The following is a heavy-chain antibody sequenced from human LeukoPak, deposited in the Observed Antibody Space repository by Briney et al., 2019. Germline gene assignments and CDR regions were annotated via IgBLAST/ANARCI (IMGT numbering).Heavy chain of an antibody. D-gene: IGHD3-3*01. J-gene: IGHJ4*02. CDR2: IYYSGST. Sequence: SETLSLTCSVSGDSIISSSYYWGWIRQPPGKGLEWIGSIYYSGSTYYNSSLKSRVIISVDTSKNQFSLMLSSVTAADTAVYYCARRINDFWSGQYGYYFDYWGQGTLVTVSS. CDR3: ARRINDFWSGQYGYYFDY. CDR1: GDSIISSSYY. V-gene: IGHV4-39*01.